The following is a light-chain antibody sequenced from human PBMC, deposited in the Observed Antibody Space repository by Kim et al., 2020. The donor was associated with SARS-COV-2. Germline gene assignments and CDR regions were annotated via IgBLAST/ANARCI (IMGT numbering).Light chain of an antibody. CDR2: DAS. Sequence: PGERATLSCGTSQTVSNYVAWYQQKPGQAPRLLIYDASNRATGIPVRFSGSGSGTDFSLTISNLEPEDFAVYYCQYRRTFGQGTKVDIK. CDR1: QTVSNY. V-gene: IGKV3-11*01. CDR3: QYRRT. J-gene: IGKJ1*01.